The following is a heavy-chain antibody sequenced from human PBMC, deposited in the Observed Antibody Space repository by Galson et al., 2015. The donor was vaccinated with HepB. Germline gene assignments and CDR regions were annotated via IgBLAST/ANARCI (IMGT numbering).Heavy chain of an antibody. D-gene: IGHD7-27*01. Sequence: PALVKPTQTLTLTCTFSGFSLSTTGVGVGWIRQPPGKALEWLALIYWDDDKRYSPSLKSRLTITKDTSKKQVVLTITNMDPLDTATYYCAYLKLGIRLGWFDPWGQGTLVTVSS. CDR2: IYWDDDK. CDR3: AYLKLGIRLGWFDP. J-gene: IGHJ5*02. V-gene: IGHV2-5*02. CDR1: GFSLSTTGVG.